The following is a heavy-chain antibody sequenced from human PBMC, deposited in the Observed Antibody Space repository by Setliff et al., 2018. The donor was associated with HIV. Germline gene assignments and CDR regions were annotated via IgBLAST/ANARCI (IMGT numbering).Heavy chain of an antibody. J-gene: IGHJ4*02. D-gene: IGHD6-19*01. CDR1: GFTFSNHW. V-gene: IGHV3-74*01. Sequence: PGGSLRLSCEASGFTFSNHWMHWVRQVPGKGLLWVSRINSDGSARGYADSVKGRFTISRDNSKNTLYLQMNSLRADDTAVYYCAKNLYRSPWSPLDYWGQGTLVTVSS. CDR3: AKNLYRSPWSPLDY. CDR2: INSDGSAR.